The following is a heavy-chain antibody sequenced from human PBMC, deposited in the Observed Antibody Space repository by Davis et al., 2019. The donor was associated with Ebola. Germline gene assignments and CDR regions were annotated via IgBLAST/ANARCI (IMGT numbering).Heavy chain of an antibody. V-gene: IGHV4-34*01. CDR3: ARGRYRTFAY. D-gene: IGHD2/OR15-2a*01. CDR2: INHSGST. Sequence: PSETLSLTCAVYGGSFSGYYWSWIRQPPGKGLEWIGEINHSGSTNYNPSLKSRVTISVDTSKNQFSLKLSSVTAADTAVYYCARGRYRTFAYWGQGTLVTVSS. J-gene: IGHJ4*02. CDR1: GGSFSGYY.